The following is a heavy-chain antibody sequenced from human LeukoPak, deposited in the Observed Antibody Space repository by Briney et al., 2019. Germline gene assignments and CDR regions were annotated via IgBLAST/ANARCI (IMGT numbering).Heavy chain of an antibody. Sequence: SETLSLTCAVYGGSFSGYYWSWIRQPPGKGLEWIGEINHSGSTNYIPSLKSRVTISVDTSKNQFSLKLSSVTAADTAVYYCARAHDYGDRRFDYWGQGTLVTVSS. CDR3: ARAHDYGDRRFDY. D-gene: IGHD4-17*01. CDR2: INHSGST. CDR1: GGSFSGYY. J-gene: IGHJ4*02. V-gene: IGHV4-34*01.